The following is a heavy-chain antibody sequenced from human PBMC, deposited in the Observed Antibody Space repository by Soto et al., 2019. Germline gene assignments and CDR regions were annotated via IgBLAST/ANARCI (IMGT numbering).Heavy chain of an antibody. CDR2: IIPIIGTA. CDR1: GGIFSSYA. Sequence: QEQLVQSGAEVKKPGSSVKVSCKASGGIFSSYAIIWVRQSPGQGLEWMGGIIPIIGTANDAQKFQVSVTITADQSTNTCYIDLSRPKSEDTAIYYCARGGSYYVWFNAFWGQGPLGTGSA. J-gene: IGHJ4*02. V-gene: IGHV1-69*01. D-gene: IGHD3-10*01. CDR3: ARGGSYYVWFNAF.